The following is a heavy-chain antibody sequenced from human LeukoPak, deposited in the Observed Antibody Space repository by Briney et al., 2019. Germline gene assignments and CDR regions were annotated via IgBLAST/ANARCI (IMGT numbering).Heavy chain of an antibody. CDR1: GFTFDDYA. CDR3: ARDLSGVTGYTYGRGVDY. V-gene: IGHV3-9*01. D-gene: IGHD5-18*01. CDR2: INWNSGSI. J-gene: IGHJ4*02. Sequence: GGSLRLSCAASGFTFDDYAMHWVRQTPGKGLEWVSGINWNSGSIDYADSVKGRFTISRDNAKNSLYLQMNSLRAEDTAVYYCARDLSGVTGYTYGRGVDYWGQGTLVTVSS.